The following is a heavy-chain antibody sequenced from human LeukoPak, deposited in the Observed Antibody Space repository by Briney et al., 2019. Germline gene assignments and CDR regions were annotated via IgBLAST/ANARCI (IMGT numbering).Heavy chain of an antibody. CDR2: ISYSGSV. CDR3: AGVHYGSGSLSSWFDP. D-gene: IGHD3-10*01. CDR1: SGSITNDY. J-gene: IGHJ5*02. V-gene: IGHV4-59*08. Sequence: SETLSLTCTVSSGSITNDYWTWIRQPPGKGLEWIGYISYSGSVNYNPSLKTRATMSLDTSRNQFSVNLKSVTAADTAMYYCAGVHYGSGSLSSWFDPGGRGTRVTVSS.